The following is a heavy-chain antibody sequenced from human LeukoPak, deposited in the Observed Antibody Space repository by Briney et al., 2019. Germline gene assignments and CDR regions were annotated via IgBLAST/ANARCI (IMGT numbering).Heavy chain of an antibody. CDR3: ARETGIHAFDI. J-gene: IGHJ3*02. CDR2: IGTAGDT. D-gene: IGHD1-1*01. Sequence: HSGESLRLSCAASGFTFSSYGMHRVRQATGKGLEWVSAIGTAGDTYYPGSVKGRFTISRENAKNYLYLQMNSLRAGDTAVYYCARETGIHAFDIWGQGTMVTVSP. CDR1: GFTFSSYG. V-gene: IGHV3-13*01.